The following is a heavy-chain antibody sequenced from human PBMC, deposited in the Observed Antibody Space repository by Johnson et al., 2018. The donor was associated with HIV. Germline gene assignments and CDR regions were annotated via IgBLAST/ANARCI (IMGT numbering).Heavy chain of an antibody. Sequence: MLLVESGGGVVQPGGSLILSCAASGFTVSRNYMTLVRQAPGKGLEWVSVIYGGGNTYYADSVKGRFTISRDNSKNTLYLQMNSLRAEDTALYYCERPPPFMGNYCSGSWCSFEICGQGTMFTVSS. V-gene: IGHV3-66*04. CDR1: GFTVSRNY. CDR2: IYGGGNT. J-gene: IGHJ3*02. CDR3: ERPPPFMGNYCSGSWCSFEI. D-gene: IGHD3-10*01.